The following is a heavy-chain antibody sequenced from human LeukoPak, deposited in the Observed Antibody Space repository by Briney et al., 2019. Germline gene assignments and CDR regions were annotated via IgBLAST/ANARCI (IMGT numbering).Heavy chain of an antibody. Sequence: GGSLRLSCAASGFTFSSYAMSWFRQAPGKGLEWVSAISGSGGSTYYADSVKGRFTISRDNSKNTLYLQMNSLRAEDTAVYYCAKDAGGTMVRGVITYWGQGTLVTVSS. CDR1: GFTFSSYA. CDR3: AKDAGGTMVRGVITY. J-gene: IGHJ4*02. D-gene: IGHD3-10*01. CDR2: ISGSGGST. V-gene: IGHV3-23*01.